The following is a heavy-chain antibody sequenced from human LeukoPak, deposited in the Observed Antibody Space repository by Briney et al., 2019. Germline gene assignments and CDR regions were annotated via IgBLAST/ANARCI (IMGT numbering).Heavy chain of an antibody. D-gene: IGHD2-15*01. CDR2: IYSGGST. CDR1: GFTVSSNY. V-gene: IGHV3-53*05. J-gene: IGHJ4*02. Sequence: GGSLRLSCAASGFTVSSNYMSWVRQAPGKGLEWVSVIYSGGSTYYADSVKGRFTISRDNSKNTLYLQMNSLRAEDTAVYYCAKDVAPYCSGGNCYNDYWGQGTLVTVSS. CDR3: AKDVAPYCSGGNCYNDY.